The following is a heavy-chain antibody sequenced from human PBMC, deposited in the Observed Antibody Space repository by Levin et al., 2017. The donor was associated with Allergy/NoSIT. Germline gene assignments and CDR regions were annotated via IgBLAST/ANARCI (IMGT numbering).Heavy chain of an antibody. J-gene: IGHJ4*02. CDR3: ARTTVTRALDY. V-gene: IGHV4-59*01. CDR1: GGSISSYY. D-gene: IGHD4-17*01. Sequence: SETLSLTCTVSGGSISSYYWSWIRQPPGKGLEWIGYIYYSGSTNYNPSLKSRVTISVDTSKNQFSLKLSSVTAADTAVYYCARTTVTRALDYWGQGTLVTVSS. CDR2: IYYSGST.